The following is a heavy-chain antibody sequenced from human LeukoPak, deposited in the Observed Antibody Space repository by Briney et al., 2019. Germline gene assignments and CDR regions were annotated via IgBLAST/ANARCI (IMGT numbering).Heavy chain of an antibody. D-gene: IGHD3-22*01. CDR3: ARGYYYDSSGYYYEPDY. J-gene: IGHJ4*02. Sequence: GRSLRLSCAASGFTFSSSAMHWVRQAPGKGLEWVAVISYDGSNKYYADSVKGRFTISRDNSKNTLYLQMNSLRAEDTAVYYCARGYYYDSSGYYYEPDYWGQGTLVTVSS. V-gene: IGHV3-30-3*01. CDR2: ISYDGSNK. CDR1: GFTFSSSA.